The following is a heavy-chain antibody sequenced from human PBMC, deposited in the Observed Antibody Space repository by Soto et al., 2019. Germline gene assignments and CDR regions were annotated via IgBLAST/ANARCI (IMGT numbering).Heavy chain of an antibody. CDR3: ARGVGSGSYYNQYSWFDP. CDR1: GGTFSNYA. Sequence: ASVKVSCKASGGTFSNYAISWVRQAPGQGLEWMGWISAYNGNTKYAQKLQGRVTMTTDTSTSTAYMELRSLRSDDTAVYYCARGVGSGSYYNQYSWFDPWGQGTLVTV. V-gene: IGHV1-18*01. D-gene: IGHD3-10*01. CDR2: ISAYNGNT. J-gene: IGHJ5*02.